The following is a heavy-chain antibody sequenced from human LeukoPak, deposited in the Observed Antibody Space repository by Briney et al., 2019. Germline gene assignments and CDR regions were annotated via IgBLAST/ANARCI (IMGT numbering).Heavy chain of an antibody. Sequence: GGSLRLSCAASGFSFSSYAMSWVRQAPGKGVEWVSAISGSGGSTYYADSVKGRFTISRDNSKNTLYLQMNSLRAEDTAVYYCAKVGKLGGTDYWGQGTLVTVSS. CDR3: AKVGKLGGTDY. CDR2: ISGSGGST. D-gene: IGHD7-27*01. J-gene: IGHJ4*02. V-gene: IGHV3-23*01. CDR1: GFSFSSYA.